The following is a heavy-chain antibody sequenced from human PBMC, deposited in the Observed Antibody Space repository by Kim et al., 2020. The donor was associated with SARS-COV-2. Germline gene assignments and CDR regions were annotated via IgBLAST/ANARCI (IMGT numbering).Heavy chain of an antibody. CDR3: ARVSVRSSGEAQQH. V-gene: IGHV1-18*01. J-gene: IGHJ1*01. Sequence: APKLQGRVTMTTDTSTSTAYMELRSLRSDDTAVYYCARVSVRSSGEAQQHWGQGTLVTVSS. D-gene: IGHD2-15*01.